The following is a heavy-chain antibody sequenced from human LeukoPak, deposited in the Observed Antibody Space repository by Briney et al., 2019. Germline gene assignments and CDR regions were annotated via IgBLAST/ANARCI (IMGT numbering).Heavy chain of an antibody. CDR1: GSTFSGSA. CDR2: IRSKTNNYAT. D-gene: IGHD3-10*01. Sequence: GGSLRLSCVASGSTFSGSAIHWVRQASGKGLESVGHIRSKTNNYATAYAASVKGRFTISRDDSKNTAYLQMSSLETEDTAIYYCTKPRGYGSGTYYDYWGQGTLVTVSS. J-gene: IGHJ4*02. CDR3: TKPRGYGSGTYYDY. V-gene: IGHV3-73*01.